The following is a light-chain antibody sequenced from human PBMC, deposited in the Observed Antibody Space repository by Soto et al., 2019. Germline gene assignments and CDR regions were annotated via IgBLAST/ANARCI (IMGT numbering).Light chain of an antibody. J-gene: IGKJ3*01. CDR3: QQYGSSPLFT. V-gene: IGKV3-20*01. CDR2: GAS. CDR1: QSVSSSY. Sequence: EIVLTQSPGTLSLSPGERATLSCRASQSVSSSYLAWYRQKPGQAPRLLIYGASGRATGIPDRFSGSGSGTDFTLTISILEPEDFAVYYCQQYGSSPLFTFGPGTKVDIK.